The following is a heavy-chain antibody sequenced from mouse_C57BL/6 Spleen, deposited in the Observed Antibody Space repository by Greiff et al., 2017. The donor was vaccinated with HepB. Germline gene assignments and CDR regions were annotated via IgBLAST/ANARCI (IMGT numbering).Heavy chain of an antibody. V-gene: IGHV1-26*01. J-gene: IGHJ4*01. CDR3: ERDAMDY. Sequence: EVKLQQSGPELVKPGASVKISCKASGYTFTDYYMNWVKQSHGKSLEWIGDINPNNGGTSYNQKFKGKATLTVDKSSSTAYMELRSLTSEDAAVYYCERDAMDYWGQGTSVTVSS. CDR1: GYTFTDYY. CDR2: INPNNGGT.